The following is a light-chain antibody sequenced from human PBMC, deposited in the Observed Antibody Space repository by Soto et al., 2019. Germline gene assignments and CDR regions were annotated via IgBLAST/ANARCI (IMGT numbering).Light chain of an antibody. V-gene: IGKV1-39*01. Sequence: DIQMTQSPSSLSVSVGDRVTISCRASQTISTFLNWYQQKPGTAPRLLIYRASSVNSGVPPRFSGSGSGRDFTLNISSLSPEDIAKYFCQQSHSSPPCTLGQGTKVDIK. CDR1: QTISTF. CDR3: QQSHSSPPCT. J-gene: IGKJ1*01. CDR2: RAS.